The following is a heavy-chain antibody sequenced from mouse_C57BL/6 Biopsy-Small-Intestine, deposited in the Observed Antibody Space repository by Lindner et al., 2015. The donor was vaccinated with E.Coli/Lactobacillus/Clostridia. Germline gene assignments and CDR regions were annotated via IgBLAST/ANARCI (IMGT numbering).Heavy chain of an antibody. CDR1: GYTFTDYY. V-gene: IGHV1-84*01. CDR2: IYPGSGNT. J-gene: IGHJ4*01. D-gene: IGHD4-1*01. CDR3: ARLAGRGAMDY. Sequence: VQLQESGPELVKPGASVKISCKASGYTFTDYYINWVKQRPGQGLEWIGWIYPGSGNTKYNEKFKGKATLTADKSSSTAYMQLSSLTSEDSAVYFCARLAGRGAMDYWGQGTSVTVSS.